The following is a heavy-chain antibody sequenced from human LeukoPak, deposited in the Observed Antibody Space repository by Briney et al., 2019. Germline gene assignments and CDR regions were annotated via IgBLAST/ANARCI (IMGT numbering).Heavy chain of an antibody. CDR3: ARLYSDYYGSGSYYRLFDY. CDR1: GNSFTSYW. CDR2: IYCGDSDT. Sequence: GESLKISGKASGNSFTSYWIAWVRQMPGKGLEWMGIIYCGDSDTRYSPSFQGQVTISADKSISIAYLQWSSLKATDTAMYYCARLYSDYYGSGSYYRLFDYWGQGTLVTVSS. D-gene: IGHD3-10*01. V-gene: IGHV5-51*01. J-gene: IGHJ4*02.